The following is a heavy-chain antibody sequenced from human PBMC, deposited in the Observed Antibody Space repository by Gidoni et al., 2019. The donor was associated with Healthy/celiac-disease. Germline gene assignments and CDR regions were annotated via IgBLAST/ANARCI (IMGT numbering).Heavy chain of an antibody. CDR1: GGSISSYY. Sequence: QVQLQESGPGLVKPSETLSLTCTVSGGSISSYYWSWIRQPPGKGLEWIGYIYYSGSTNYNPSLKSRVTISVDTSKNQFSLKLSSVTAADTAVYYCARSGWVSAAFVDYWGQGTLVTVSS. J-gene: IGHJ4*02. CDR3: ARSGWVSAAFVDY. V-gene: IGHV4-59*08. CDR2: IYYSGST. D-gene: IGHD3-10*01.